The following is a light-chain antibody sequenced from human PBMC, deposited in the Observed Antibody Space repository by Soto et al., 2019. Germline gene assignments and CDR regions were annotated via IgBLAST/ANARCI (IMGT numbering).Light chain of an antibody. CDR2: GNS. CDR1: SSNIGAGSD. Sequence: QSVLTQPPSVSGAPGQRVTISCTGSSSNIGAGSDVHWYQQLPGTAPKLLIYGNSNRPSRVPDRFSGSKSGTSASLAITGLQAEDEADYYCQSYDSSLSALFGGGTKVTVL. V-gene: IGLV1-40*01. J-gene: IGLJ3*02. CDR3: QSYDSSLSAL.